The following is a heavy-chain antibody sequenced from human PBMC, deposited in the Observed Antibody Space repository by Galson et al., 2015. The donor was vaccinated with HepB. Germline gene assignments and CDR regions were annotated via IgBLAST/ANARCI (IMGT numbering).Heavy chain of an antibody. V-gene: IGHV4-39*07. Sequence: LSLTCTVSGGSISSSSYYWGWIRQPPGKGLEWIGSIYYSGSTYYNPSLKSRVTISVDASKNQFSLKLSSVTAADTAVYYCARDPYYYDSSGYGVIAFDIWGQGTMVTVSS. D-gene: IGHD3-22*01. CDR2: IYYSGST. J-gene: IGHJ3*02. CDR1: GGSISSSSYY. CDR3: ARDPYYYDSSGYGVIAFDI.